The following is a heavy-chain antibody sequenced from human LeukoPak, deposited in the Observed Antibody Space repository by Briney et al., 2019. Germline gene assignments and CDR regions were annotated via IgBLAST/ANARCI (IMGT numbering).Heavy chain of an antibody. J-gene: IGHJ6*02. Sequence: GGSLRLSCAASGFTFSNAWMSWVRQAPGKGLEWVGRIKSKTDGGTTDYAAPVKGRFTISRDDSKNTLYLQMNSLKTEDTAVYYCTALAPQALYYYYGMDVWGQGTTVTVSS. CDR1: GFTFSNAW. V-gene: IGHV3-15*01. D-gene: IGHD3-16*02. CDR3: TALAPQALYYYYGMDV. CDR2: IKSKTDGGTT.